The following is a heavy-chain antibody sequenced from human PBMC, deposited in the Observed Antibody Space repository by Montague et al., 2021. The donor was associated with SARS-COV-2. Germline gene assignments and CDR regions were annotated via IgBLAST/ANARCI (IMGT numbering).Heavy chain of an antibody. D-gene: IGHD3-3*01. V-gene: IGHV4-59*01. CDR1: GGSISSYY. CDR2: IYYSGST. Sequence: SETLSLTCTVSGGSISSYYWCWIRQPPEKGLDWIGYIYYSGSTNYNPSLKRRVTLSVDTSKNQFSLKLSSVTAAATAAYYCARATVAHITIFWVVNAFDYWGQGTLVTVSS. CDR3: ARATVAHITIFWVVNAFDY. J-gene: IGHJ4*03.